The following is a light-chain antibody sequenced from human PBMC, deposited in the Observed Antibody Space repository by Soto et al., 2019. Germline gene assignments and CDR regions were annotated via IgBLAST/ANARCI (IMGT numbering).Light chain of an antibody. J-gene: IGKJ5*01. CDR1: QSLVYSDGIAY. V-gene: IGKV2-30*01. CDR2: KVY. CDR3: MQATHWPIT. Sequence: DVVMTQSPLSLPVTLGQPASISCSSNQSLVYSDGIAYFSWFQQRPGRSPRRLIYKVYNRDSGVTARFSGSGSGTDFALKISRVEADDVGVYYCMQATHWPITVGQGTRLEIK.